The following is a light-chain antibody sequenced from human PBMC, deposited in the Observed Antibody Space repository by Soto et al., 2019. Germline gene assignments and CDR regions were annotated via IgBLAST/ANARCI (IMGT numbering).Light chain of an antibody. CDR1: QSVSDY. CDR2: GAS. V-gene: IGKV3-20*01. J-gene: IGKJ1*01. CDR3: QQYCSSPRT. Sequence: EVVLTQSQGTLSLSPGERAILSCRASQSVSDYLAWYQQKSGQAPRLLIYGASSRATGISDRFSGSGSGTDFTLTISRLEPEDFAVYYCQQYCSSPRTFGQGTKVEIK.